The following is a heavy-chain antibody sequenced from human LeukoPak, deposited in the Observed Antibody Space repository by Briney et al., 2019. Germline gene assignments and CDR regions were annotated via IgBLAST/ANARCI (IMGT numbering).Heavy chain of an antibody. D-gene: IGHD5-18*01. CDR2: IYHSGST. J-gene: IGHJ6*04. CDR1: GGPISSSNW. V-gene: IGHV4-4*02. Sequence: GTLSLTCAVSGGPISSSNWWSWVRQPPGKGLEWIGEIYHSGSTNYNPSLKSRVTISVDKSKNQFSLKLSSVTAADTAVYYCARDGYGDYYYYYGMDVWGKGTTVTVSS. CDR3: ARDGYGDYYYYYGMDV.